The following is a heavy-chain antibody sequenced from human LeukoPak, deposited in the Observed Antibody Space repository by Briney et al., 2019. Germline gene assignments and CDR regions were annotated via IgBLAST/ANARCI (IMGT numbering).Heavy chain of an antibody. Sequence: SETLSLTCTVSGGSISSYYWRCIRQPAGKGLERIGRIYTSGSTNYNPSLKSRVTMSVDTSKNHFSLKLSSVTAADTAVYYCARGVGATPLDYWGQGTLVTVSS. D-gene: IGHD1-26*01. J-gene: IGHJ4*02. CDR3: ARGVGATPLDY. CDR2: IYTSGST. CDR1: GGSISSYY. V-gene: IGHV4-4*07.